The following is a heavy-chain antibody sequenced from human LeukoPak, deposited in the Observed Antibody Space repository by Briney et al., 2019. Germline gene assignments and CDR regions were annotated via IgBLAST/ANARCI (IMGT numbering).Heavy chain of an antibody. CDR2: IYYSGST. Sequence: PSETLSLTCTVSDGSISNYYWNWIRLPPGKRLEWIGYIYYSGSTNYNPSLKSRVTFSIGTSKNQFSLKLSSVTAADTAVYYCARGAYPTHFDYWGQGTLVTVSS. CDR1: DGSISNYY. J-gene: IGHJ4*02. V-gene: IGHV4-59*01. CDR3: ARGAYPTHFDY.